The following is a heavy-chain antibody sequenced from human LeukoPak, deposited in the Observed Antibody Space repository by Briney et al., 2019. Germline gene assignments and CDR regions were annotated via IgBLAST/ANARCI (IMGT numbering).Heavy chain of an antibody. V-gene: IGHV3-23*01. CDR2: ISGSGGST. J-gene: IGHJ3*02. D-gene: IGHD3-10*01. CDR3: AKDSSGSYYWYAFDI. CDR1: GFTFSSYN. Sequence: GGSLRLSCAASGFTFSSYNMNWVRQAPGKGLAGVSAISGSGGSTYYADSVKGRFTISRDNSKNTLYLQMNSLRAEDTAVYYCAKDSSGSYYWYAFDIWGQGTMVTVSS.